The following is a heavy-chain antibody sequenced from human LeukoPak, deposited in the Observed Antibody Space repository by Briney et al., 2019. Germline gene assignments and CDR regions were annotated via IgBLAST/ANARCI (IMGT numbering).Heavy chain of an antibody. D-gene: IGHD6-13*01. Sequence: GGSLRLSCVASGFTFDYFAMHWVRQSPGKGLQWVSLITWDGEATYYADSVKGRFTISRDNSKNSLYLQMNSLRAEDTAVYYCARDQPAAGKIDYWGQGTLVTVSS. CDR2: ITWDGEAT. CDR1: GFTFDYFA. V-gene: IGHV3-43D*04. CDR3: ARDQPAAGKIDY. J-gene: IGHJ4*02.